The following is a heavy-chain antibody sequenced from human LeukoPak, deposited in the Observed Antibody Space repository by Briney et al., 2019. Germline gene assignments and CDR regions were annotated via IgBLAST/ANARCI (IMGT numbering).Heavy chain of an antibody. CDR3: ARGPDYSYGLLDY. V-gene: IGHV1-46*03. CDR2: IKPIGGDT. D-gene: IGHD5-18*01. J-gene: IGHJ4*02. Sequence: VASVKVSCKASGGTFSNYTINWVRQAPGQGLAWMGMIKPIGGDTTYAQKFQDRVTMTRDTSTSTVYMELRSLRFEDTAVYFCARGPDYSYGLLDYWGQGTPVTVTS. CDR1: GGTFSNYT.